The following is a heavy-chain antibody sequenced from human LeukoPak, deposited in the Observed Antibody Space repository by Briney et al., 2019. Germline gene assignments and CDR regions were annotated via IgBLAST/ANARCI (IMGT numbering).Heavy chain of an antibody. CDR3: ARDRTQPAALDY. V-gene: IGHV3-30*01. CDR2: ISYDGSNK. J-gene: IGHJ4*02. Sequence: PGGSLRLSCAASGFTFSSYAMHWVRQAPGKGLEWVAVISYDGSNKYYADSVKGRFTISRDNSKNTLYLQMNSLRAEDTAVYYCARDRTQPAALDYWGQGTLVTVSS. CDR1: GFTFSSYA. D-gene: IGHD2-2*01.